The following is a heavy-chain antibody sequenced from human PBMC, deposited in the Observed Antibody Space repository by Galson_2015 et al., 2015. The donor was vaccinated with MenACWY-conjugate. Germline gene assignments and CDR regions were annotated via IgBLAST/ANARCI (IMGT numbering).Heavy chain of an antibody. J-gene: IGHJ6*02. D-gene: IGHD6-13*01. Sequence: SLRLSCAASGFTFSSYSMNWVRQAPGKGLEWVSSISSSSSYIYYADTVKGRFTISRDNAKNSLYLQMNSLRAEDTAVYYCARISSGYDLTGIAAAGTHYYYYGMDVWGQGTTVTVSS. CDR3: ARISSGYDLTGIAAAGTHYYYYGMDV. V-gene: IGHV3-21*01. CDR1: GFTFSSYS. CDR2: ISSSSSYI.